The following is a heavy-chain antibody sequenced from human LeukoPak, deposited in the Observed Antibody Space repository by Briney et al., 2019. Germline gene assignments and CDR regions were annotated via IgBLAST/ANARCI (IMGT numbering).Heavy chain of an antibody. CDR2: IYHSGST. V-gene: IGHV4-38-2*02. D-gene: IGHD6-13*01. CDR1: GYSISSGYY. J-gene: IGHJ4*02. Sequence: PSETLSLTCTVSGYSISSGYYWGWIRQPPGKGLEWIGSIYHSGSTYYNPSLKSRVTISVDTSKNQFSLKLSSVTAADTAVYYCARESGGAAAGTLDYWGQGTLVTVSS. CDR3: ARESGGAAAGTLDY.